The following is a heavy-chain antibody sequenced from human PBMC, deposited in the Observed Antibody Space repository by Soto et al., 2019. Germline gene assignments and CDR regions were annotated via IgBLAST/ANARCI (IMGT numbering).Heavy chain of an antibody. CDR2: ISSSSSYI. CDR3: ASDYDSSGYFDY. D-gene: IGHD3-22*01. Sequence: VQLVESGGGVVQPGRSLRLSCAASGFTFSSYSMNWVRQAPGKGLEWVSSISSSSSYIYYADSVKGRFTISRDNAKNSLYLQMNSLRAEDTAVYYCASDYDSSGYFDYWGQGTLVTVSS. J-gene: IGHJ4*02. V-gene: IGHV3-21*01. CDR1: GFTFSSYS.